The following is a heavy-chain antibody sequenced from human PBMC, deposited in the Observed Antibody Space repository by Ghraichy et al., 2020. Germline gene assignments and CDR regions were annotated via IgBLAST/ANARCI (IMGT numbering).Heavy chain of an antibody. J-gene: IGHJ5*02. D-gene: IGHD5-18*01. V-gene: IGHV4-59*01. CDR1: GGSISSYY. Sequence: LRLSCTVSGGSISSYYWSWIRQPPGKGLEWIGYIYYSGSTNYNPSLKSRVTISVDTSKNQFSLKLSSVTAADTAVYYCAREGPAYSYGYSGSWFDPWGQGTLVTVSS. CDR2: IYYSGST. CDR3: AREGPAYSYGYSGSWFDP.